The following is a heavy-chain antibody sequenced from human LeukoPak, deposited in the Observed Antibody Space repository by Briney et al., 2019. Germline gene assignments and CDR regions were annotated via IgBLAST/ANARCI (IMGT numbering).Heavy chain of an antibody. CDR2: ISAYNGNT. Sequence: ASVKVSCKSSVYTFTSYGISWVRQAPGQGLEWMGWISAYNGNTNYAQKLQGRVTMTTDTSTSTAYMELRSLRSDDTAVYYCARLGYDILTGYLYYFDYWGQGTLVTVSS. J-gene: IGHJ4*02. V-gene: IGHV1-18*01. CDR3: ARLGYDILTGYLYYFDY. CDR1: VYTFTSYG. D-gene: IGHD3-9*01.